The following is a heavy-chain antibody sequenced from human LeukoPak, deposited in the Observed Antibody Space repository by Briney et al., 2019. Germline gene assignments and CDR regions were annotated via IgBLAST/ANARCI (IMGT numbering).Heavy chain of an antibody. D-gene: IGHD2-15*01. J-gene: IGHJ4*02. CDR2: IYHSGIT. CDR1: GGSISSSNW. CDR3: VRTYCSDGSCYHIDH. Sequence: SGTLSLTCAVSGGSISSSNWWSWVRQPPGKGLEWIGEIYHSGITKYNPSLRSRVTISVDKSKNQFSLKLNSVTAADTAVYYCVRTYCSDGSCYHIDHWGQGTLATVSS. V-gene: IGHV4-4*02.